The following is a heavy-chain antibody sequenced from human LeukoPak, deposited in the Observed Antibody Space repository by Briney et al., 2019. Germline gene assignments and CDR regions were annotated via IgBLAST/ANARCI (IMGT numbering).Heavy chain of an antibody. CDR1: GFTLGTYG. J-gene: IGHJ4*02. D-gene: IGHD5/OR15-5a*01. V-gene: IGHV3-23*01. Sequence: GGSLRLSCAASGFTLGTYGMNWVRKAPGKGLEWVSGVTSSGAGTYYADSVKGRFTISRDNSKNTLYLKINSLRAEDTVVYYCAKKVLSTRDSLLGPFDYWGQGTLVTVSS. CDR2: VTSSGAGT. CDR3: AKKVLSTRDSLLGPFDY.